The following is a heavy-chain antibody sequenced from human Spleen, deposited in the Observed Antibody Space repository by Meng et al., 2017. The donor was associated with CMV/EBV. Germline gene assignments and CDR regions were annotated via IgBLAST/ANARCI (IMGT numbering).Heavy chain of an antibody. J-gene: IGHJ6*02. D-gene: IGHD6-13*01. Sequence: GGSLRLSCAASGFTFNDYYMSWIRQAPGRGLEWVSYISSSGDVVYYADSVKGRFTISRDNTQKSLYLQMNTLRGEDTAVYFCARDFIAPYFGIHVWGQGTSVTVSS. V-gene: IGHV3-11*01. CDR1: GFTFNDYY. CDR3: ARDFIAPYFGIHV. CDR2: ISSSGDVV.